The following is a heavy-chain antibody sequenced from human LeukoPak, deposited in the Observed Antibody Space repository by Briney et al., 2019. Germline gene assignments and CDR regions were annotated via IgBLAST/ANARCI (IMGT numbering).Heavy chain of an antibody. J-gene: IGHJ4*02. Sequence: GGSLRLSCAASGFTFSESWMHWVRHAPGKGLEWVSGISWNSGSIGYADSVKGRFTISRDNAKNSLYLQMNSLRAEDTALYYCAKAQLGLRLGELSSLDYWGQGTLVTVSS. CDR2: ISWNSGSI. D-gene: IGHD3-16*02. V-gene: IGHV3-9*01. CDR3: AKAQLGLRLGELSSLDY. CDR1: GFTFSESW.